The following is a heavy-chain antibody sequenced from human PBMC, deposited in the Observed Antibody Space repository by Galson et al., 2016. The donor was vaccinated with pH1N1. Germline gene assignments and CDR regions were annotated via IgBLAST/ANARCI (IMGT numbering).Heavy chain of an antibody. CDR1: GYTFTSYV. D-gene: IGHD2-15*01. J-gene: IGHJ5*01. Sequence: SGYTFTSYVIHWVRQAPGQRLEWMGWSNAVNGNTKYSQKFQDRVTITTDTSASTAYMELSSLRSEDTALYYCARGPQIVVVEAATPGWFDSWGQGTQVTVSS. CDR2: SNAVNGNT. V-gene: IGHV1-3*01. CDR3: ARGPQIVVVEAATPGWFDS.